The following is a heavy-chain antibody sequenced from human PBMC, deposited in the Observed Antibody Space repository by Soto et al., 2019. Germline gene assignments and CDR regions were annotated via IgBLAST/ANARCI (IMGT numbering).Heavy chain of an antibody. D-gene: IGHD3-10*01. CDR1: GYTFTNYT. V-gene: IGHV1-3*01. Sequence: QVQLVQSGAEVKKPGASVKVSCKASGYTFTNYTLHWVRQAPGQSLEWMEWINSGNGNRKHSQKFQGRVTSTRDSSASTAYMELRSLRSEGTAASYWARGVTYTYDSGRSAPFDYGGQGTMVTVSS. CDR3: ARGVTYTYDSGRSAPFDY. CDR2: INSGNGNR. J-gene: IGHJ4*02.